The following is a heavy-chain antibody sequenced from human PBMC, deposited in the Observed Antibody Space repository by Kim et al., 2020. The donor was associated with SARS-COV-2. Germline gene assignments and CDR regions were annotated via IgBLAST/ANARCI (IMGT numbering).Heavy chain of an antibody. CDR1: GGSISSYY. V-gene: IGHV4-4*07. D-gene: IGHD3-3*01. CDR3: ARDPSESTIFGVGNAFDI. Sequence: SETLSLTCTVSGGSISSYYWSWIRQPAGKGLEWIGRIYTSGSTNYNPSLKSRVTMSVDTYKNQFSLKLSSVTAADTAVYYCARDPSESTIFGVGNAFDIWGQGTMVTVSS. CDR2: IYTSGST. J-gene: IGHJ3*02.